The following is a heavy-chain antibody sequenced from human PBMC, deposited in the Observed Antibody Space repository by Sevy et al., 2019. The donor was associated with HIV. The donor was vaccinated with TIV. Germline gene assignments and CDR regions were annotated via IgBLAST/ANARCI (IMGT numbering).Heavy chain of an antibody. CDR3: VRGAAAGTFDY. V-gene: IGHV3-74*01. CDR1: GFTFSSYW. J-gene: IGHJ4*02. Sequence: GGSLRLSCAASGFTFSSYWMHWVRQAPGKGLVWVSRVNSDGSSTSYADSVKGRFTISRDNAKNTLYLQMNSLRAEDTAVYYCVRGAAAGTFDYWGQGTLVTVSS. CDR2: VNSDGSST. D-gene: IGHD6-13*01.